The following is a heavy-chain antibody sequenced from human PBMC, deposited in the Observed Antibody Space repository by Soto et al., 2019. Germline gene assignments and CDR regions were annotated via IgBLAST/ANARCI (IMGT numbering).Heavy chain of an antibody. D-gene: IGHD3-10*01. J-gene: IGHJ5*02. CDR2: INAGNGNT. Sequence: ASVKVSCKASGYTFTSYAMHWGRQAPGQRLEWMGWINAGNGNTKYSQKFQGRVTITRDTSASTAYMELSSLRSEDTAVYYCARDYYGSGSYRGWFDPWGQGTLVTVSS. CDR1: GYTFTSYA. V-gene: IGHV1-3*01. CDR3: ARDYYGSGSYRGWFDP.